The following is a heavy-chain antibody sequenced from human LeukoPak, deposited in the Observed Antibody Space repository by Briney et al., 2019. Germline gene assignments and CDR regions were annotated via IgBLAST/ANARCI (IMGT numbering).Heavy chain of an antibody. CDR2: INPNSGGT. J-gene: IGHJ4*02. V-gene: IGHV1-2*06. Sequence: ASVKVSCKASGYTFTGYYMHWVRPAPGQGLEWMGRINPNSGGTNYAQKFQGRVTMTRDTSISTAYMELSRLRSDGTAVYYCARERRDSSGYYVISLYYFDYWGQGTLVTVSS. CDR3: ARERRDSSGYYVISLYYFDY. CDR1: GYTFTGYY. D-gene: IGHD3-22*01.